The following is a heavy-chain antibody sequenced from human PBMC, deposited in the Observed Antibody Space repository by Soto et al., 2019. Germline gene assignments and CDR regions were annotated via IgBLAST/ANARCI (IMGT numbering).Heavy chain of an antibody. V-gene: IGHV1-18*01. D-gene: IGHD3-3*01. CDR3: AMTWRGVGLYYEVDY. CDR2: ISAHNGNT. Sequence: QVHLVQSGAEVKKPGASVKVSCKASGYTFTSYGITWVRQAPGQGLEWMGWISAHNGNTDYAQKLQGRVIVTRDTSTSTAYMELRSLISDDTAVYYCAMTWRGVGLYYEVDYWGHGTLVTVSS. J-gene: IGHJ4*01. CDR1: GYTFTSYG.